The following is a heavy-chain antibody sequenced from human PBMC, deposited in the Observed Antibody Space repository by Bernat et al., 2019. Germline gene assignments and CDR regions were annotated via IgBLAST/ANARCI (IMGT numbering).Heavy chain of an antibody. CDR1: VFSFSDSS. CDR2: INTGNGAT. D-gene: IGHD3-10*01. Sequence: QVQLVQSGAEVKKPGASVKVPFRASVFSFSDSSIHWVRQAPGQRLEWMGWINTGNGATKYSQTFQGRVTITRDAYASTVYMDLSSLRSEDTAVYFCVRGRWVSHKTDYYLDYWGLGTLVTVSS. V-gene: IGHV1-3*04. CDR3: VRGRWVSHKTDYYLDY. J-gene: IGHJ4*02.